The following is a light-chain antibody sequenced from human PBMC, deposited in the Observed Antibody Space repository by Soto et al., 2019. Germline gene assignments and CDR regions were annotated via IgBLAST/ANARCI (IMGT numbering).Light chain of an antibody. CDR3: QQSYSTPLT. CDR2: AAS. J-gene: IGKJ3*01. V-gene: IGKV1-9*01. Sequence: DIQLTQSPSFLSASVGDRVTITCLDNQDISSYLAWYQQKPGKATKLLIYAASNLQSGVPSRSSGSGSGTDFTIKISSLQPEDFETYYCQQSYSTPLTFGPGTKVDIK. CDR1: QDISSY.